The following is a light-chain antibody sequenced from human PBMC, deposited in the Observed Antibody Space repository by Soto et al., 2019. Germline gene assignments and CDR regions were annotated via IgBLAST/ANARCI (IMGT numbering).Light chain of an antibody. Sequence: QSALTQPPSASGSPGQSVTISCTGTSSDVRGYNYGSWYQQHPGKAPKLMIYEVSKRPSGVPDRFSGSKSGNTASLTVSGLQAEDEADYYCSSYAGSNNLVFGGGTKLTVL. V-gene: IGLV2-8*01. CDR1: SSDVRGYNY. J-gene: IGLJ2*01. CDR3: SSYAGSNNLV. CDR2: EVS.